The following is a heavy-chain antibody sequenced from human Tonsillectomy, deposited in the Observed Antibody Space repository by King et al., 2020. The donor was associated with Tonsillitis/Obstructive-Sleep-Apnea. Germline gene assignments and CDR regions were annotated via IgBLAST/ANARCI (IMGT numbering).Heavy chain of an antibody. V-gene: IGHV4-39*01. CDR3: AKEYSSSWDDYYYGMDV. CDR2: IYYSGST. CDR1: GGSISSSSYY. D-gene: IGHD6-6*01. Sequence: LQLQESGPGLVKPSETLSLTCTVSGGSISSSSYYWDWIRQPPGKGLEWNGSIYYSGSTYYNPSLKSRVTISVDTSKNQFSLKLSSVTAADTAVYYCAKEYSSSWDDYYYGMDVWGQGTTVTVSS. J-gene: IGHJ6*02.